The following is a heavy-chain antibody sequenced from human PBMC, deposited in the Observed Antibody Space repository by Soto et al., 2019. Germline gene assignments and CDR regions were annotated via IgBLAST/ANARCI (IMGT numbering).Heavy chain of an antibody. Sequence: ASVKVSCKASGGTFSSYTISWVRQAPGQGLEWMGRIIPNSGNTGYAQKFQGRVTMTRNTSISTAYMELSCLRSEDTAVYYCARLRSGGYWGQGTLVTVSS. V-gene: IGHV1-8*02. D-gene: IGHD3-10*02. CDR2: IIPNSGNT. CDR3: ARLRSGGY. CDR1: GGTFSSYT. J-gene: IGHJ4*02.